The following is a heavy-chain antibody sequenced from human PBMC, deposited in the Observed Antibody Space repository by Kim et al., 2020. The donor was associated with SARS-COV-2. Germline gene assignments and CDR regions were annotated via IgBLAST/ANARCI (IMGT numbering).Heavy chain of an antibody. J-gene: IGHJ5*02. CDR2: IYHSGST. V-gene: IGHV4-30-2*01. Sequence: SETLSLTCAVSGGSISSGGYSWSWIRQPPGKGLEWIGYIYHSGSTYYNPSLKSRVTISVDRSKNQFSLKLSSVTAADTAVYYCARVERPGWFDPWGQGTLVTVSS. CDR3: ARVERPGWFDP. CDR1: GGSISSGGYS.